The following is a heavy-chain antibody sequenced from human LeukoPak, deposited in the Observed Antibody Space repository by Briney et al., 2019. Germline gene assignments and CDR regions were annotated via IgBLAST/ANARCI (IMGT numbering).Heavy chain of an antibody. CDR3: ARELGDTIFGVAPFDY. D-gene: IGHD3-3*01. CDR2: ISYDGSNK. CDR1: GFTFSSYG. Sequence: PGGSLRLSCAASGFTFSSYGMHWVRQAPGKGLEWVAVISYDGSNKYYADSVKGRFTISRDNSKNTLYLQMNSLRAEDTAVYYCARELGDTIFGVAPFDYWGQGTLVTVSS. J-gene: IGHJ4*02. V-gene: IGHV3-30*03.